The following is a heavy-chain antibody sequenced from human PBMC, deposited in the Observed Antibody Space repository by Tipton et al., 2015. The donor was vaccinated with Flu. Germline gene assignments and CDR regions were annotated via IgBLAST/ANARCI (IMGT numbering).Heavy chain of an antibody. CDR1: GGSFSGYY. D-gene: IGHD3-10*01. V-gene: IGHV4-34*01. J-gene: IGHJ4*02. CDR2: INHSGST. Sequence: TLSLTCAVYGGSFSGYYWSWIRQPPGKGLEWIGEINHSGSTNYNPSLKSRATISVDTSKNQFSLKLSSVTAADTAVYYCAREVWFGGYYFDYWGQGTLVTVSS. CDR3: AREVWFGGYYFDY.